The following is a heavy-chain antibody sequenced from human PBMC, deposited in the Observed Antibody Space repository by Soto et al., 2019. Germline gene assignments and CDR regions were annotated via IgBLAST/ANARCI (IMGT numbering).Heavy chain of an antibody. Sequence: QVQLQQWGAGLLKPSETLSLTCAVYGGSFSGYYWSWIRQPPGKGLEWIGEINHSGSTDYNPSLKSRVTISVDTSKNQFSLKLSSVTAADPAVYYCASRGGSGTYYNDSYYFGMDVWGQGTTVTVSS. V-gene: IGHV4-34*01. J-gene: IGHJ6*02. CDR3: ASRGGSGTYYNDSYYFGMDV. CDR1: GGSFSGYY. CDR2: INHSGST. D-gene: IGHD3-10*01.